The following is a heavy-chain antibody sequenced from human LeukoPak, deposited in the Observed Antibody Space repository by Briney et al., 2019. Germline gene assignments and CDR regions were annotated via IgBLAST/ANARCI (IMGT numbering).Heavy chain of an antibody. CDR2: ISYDGSNK. V-gene: IGHV3-30*04. CDR3: ARDPPPYYYDSSGYY. J-gene: IGHJ4*02. CDR1: GFNFGIYA. D-gene: IGHD3-22*01. Sequence: PGGSLRLSCAASGFNFGIYAMHWVRQAPGKGLEWVAVISYDGSNKYYADSVKGRFTISRDNAKNSLYLQMNSLRAEDTAVYYCARDPPPYYYDSSGYYWGQGTLVTVSS.